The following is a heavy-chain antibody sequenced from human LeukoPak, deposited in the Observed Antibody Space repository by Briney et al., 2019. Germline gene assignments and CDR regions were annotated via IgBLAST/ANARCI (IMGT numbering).Heavy chain of an antibody. D-gene: IGHD4-17*01. CDR1: GYTFTSYG. CDR2: ISAYNGNT. J-gene: IGHJ3*02. V-gene: IGHV1-18*01. CDR3: ARVVPADYGDYSDAFDI. Sequence: ASVKVSCKASGYTFTSYGISWVRQAPGQGLEWMGWISAYNGNTNYAQKLQGRVTMTTDTSTSTAYMELRSLRSDDTAVYYCARVVPADYGDYSDAFDIWGQGTMVTVSS.